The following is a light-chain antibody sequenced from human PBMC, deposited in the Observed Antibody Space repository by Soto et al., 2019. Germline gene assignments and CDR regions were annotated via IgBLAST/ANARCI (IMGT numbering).Light chain of an antibody. CDR3: QQYNNYST. V-gene: IGKV1-5*01. Sequence: DIQMTQSPSTLSASVGDRVTITCRASQSISDWLAWFQLKPGKAPKLMIYDASSLESGVPSRFSGSGHGTEFTLNIRSLQPDDFATYYCQQYNNYSTFGQGTKVEIK. J-gene: IGKJ1*01. CDR2: DAS. CDR1: QSISDW.